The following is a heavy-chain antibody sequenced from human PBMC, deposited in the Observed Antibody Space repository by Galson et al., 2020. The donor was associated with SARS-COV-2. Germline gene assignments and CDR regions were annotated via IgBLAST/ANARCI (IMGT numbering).Heavy chain of an antibody. V-gene: IGHV4-61*02. J-gene: IGHJ4*02. CDR3: ASGPVAGSGE. CDR1: GGSISGTSYY. CDR2: IHSSGST. Sequence: SETLSLTCAVSGGSISGTSYYWSWIRQPAGKGLEWIGRIHSSGSTNYNPSLKSRVTISIDTSKNQFSLRLISVTAADTAIYYCASGPVAGSGEWGQGTLVTVSS. D-gene: IGHD6-19*01.